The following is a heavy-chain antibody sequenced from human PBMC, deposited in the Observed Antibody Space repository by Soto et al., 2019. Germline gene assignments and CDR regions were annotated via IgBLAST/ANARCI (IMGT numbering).Heavy chain of an antibody. D-gene: IGHD6-6*01. CDR3: ARRRLEYSSSSHYYYYGMDV. CDR2: IYYSGST. J-gene: IGHJ6*02. Sequence: SETQSLTCTVSGGSISSSSYYWGWIRQPPGKGLEWIGSIYYSGSTYYNPSLKSRVTISVDTSKNQFSLKLSSVTAADTAVYYCARRRLEYSSSSHYYYYGMDVWGQGTTVTVSS. CDR1: GGSISSSSYY. V-gene: IGHV4-39*01.